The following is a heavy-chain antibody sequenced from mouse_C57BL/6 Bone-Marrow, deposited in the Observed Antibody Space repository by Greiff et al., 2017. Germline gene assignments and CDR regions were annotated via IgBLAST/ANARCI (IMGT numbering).Heavy chain of an antibody. CDR2: INSDGGST. D-gene: IGHD1-1*02. CDR1: EYEFPSHD. CDR3: AKLGSESDWYFDV. Sequence: DVMLVESGGGLVQPGESLKLSCESNEYEFPSHDMSWVRKTPEKRLELVAAINSDGGSTYYPDTMERRFIISRDNTKKTLYLQMSSLRSEDTALYYCAKLGSESDWYFDVWGTGTTVTVSS. J-gene: IGHJ1*03. V-gene: IGHV5-2*01.